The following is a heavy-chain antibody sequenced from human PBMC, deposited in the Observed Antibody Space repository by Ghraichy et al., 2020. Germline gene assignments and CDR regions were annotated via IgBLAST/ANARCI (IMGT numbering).Heavy chain of an antibody. CDR1: GFTFSSYS. D-gene: IGHD3-22*01. J-gene: IGHJ4*02. CDR2: ISSSSSTI. CDR3: ARGPRFHTMIPSPDY. V-gene: IGHV3-48*02. Sequence: GGSLRLSCAASGFTFSSYSMNWVRQAPGKGLEWVSYISSSSSTIYYADSVKGRFTISRDNAKNSLYLQMNSLRDEDTAVYYCARGPRFHTMIPSPDYWGQGTLVTVSS.